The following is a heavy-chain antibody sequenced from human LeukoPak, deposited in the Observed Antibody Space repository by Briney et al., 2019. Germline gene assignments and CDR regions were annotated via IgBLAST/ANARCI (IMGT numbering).Heavy chain of an antibody. V-gene: IGHV4-34*01. CDR2: INHSGST. J-gene: IGHJ6*02. Sequence: SETLSLTCAVYGGSFSGYYWSWIRQPPGKGLEWIGEINHSGSTNYNPSLKSRVTISVDTSKNQFSLKLSSVTAADTAVYYCARDHIVVVPAAISLNYYYYGMDVWGQGTTVTVSS. D-gene: IGHD2-2*01. CDR3: ARDHIVVVPAAISLNYYYYGMDV. CDR1: GGSFSGYY.